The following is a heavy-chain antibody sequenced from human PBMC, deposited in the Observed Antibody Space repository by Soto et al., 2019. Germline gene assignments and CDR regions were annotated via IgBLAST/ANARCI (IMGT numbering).Heavy chain of an antibody. V-gene: IGHV3-66*01. J-gene: IGHJ4*02. Sequence: EVQLVESGGGLVQPGGSLRLSCAASGFTVSTIYMSWVRQAPGKGLEWVSTIYSDGRTYYADSVKGRFTMSRDDAKNTLFLQMNSLRVEDTAVYYCARDIDYCGQGTLVTVSS. CDR2: IYSDGRT. CDR1: GFTVSTIY. CDR3: ARDIDY.